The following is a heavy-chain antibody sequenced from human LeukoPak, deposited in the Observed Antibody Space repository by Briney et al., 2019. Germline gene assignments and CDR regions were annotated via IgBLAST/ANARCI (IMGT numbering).Heavy chain of an antibody. Sequence: GGSLRLSCAASGFTFSDYYMSWIRQAPGKGLEWVSAISGSGGSTYYADSVKGRFTISRDNSKNTLYLQMNSLRAEDTAVYYCATYSPGYSRFYWYFDLWGRGTLVTVSS. CDR3: ATYSPGYSRFYWYFDL. CDR2: ISGSGGST. J-gene: IGHJ2*01. D-gene: IGHD6-13*01. V-gene: IGHV3-23*01. CDR1: GFTFSDYY.